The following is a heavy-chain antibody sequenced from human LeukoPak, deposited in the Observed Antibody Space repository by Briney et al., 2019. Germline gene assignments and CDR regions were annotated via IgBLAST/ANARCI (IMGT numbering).Heavy chain of an antibody. D-gene: IGHD4-17*01. CDR2: INPNSGET. J-gene: IGHJ6*03. CDR1: GYTFSKYN. CDR3: ARGGMTTVTFGRYYYYMDV. Sequence: GASVKVSCKASGYTFSKYNMNWVRQATGQGLEWMGWINPNSGETSYSQRFQGRVTMTRDTSISTAYMELSRLRSDDTAVYYCARGGMTTVTFGRYYYYMDVWGKGTTVTVSS. V-gene: IGHV1-2*02.